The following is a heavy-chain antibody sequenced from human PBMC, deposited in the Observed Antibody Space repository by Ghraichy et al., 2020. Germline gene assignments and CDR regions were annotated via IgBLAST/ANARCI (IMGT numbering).Heavy chain of an antibody. V-gene: IGHV4-39*01. CDR2: IYYSGST. CDR1: GGSISSSSYY. J-gene: IGHJ5*02. D-gene: IGHD3-10*01. Sequence: SQTLSLTCTVSGGSISSSSYYWGWIRQPPGKGLEWIGSIYYSGSTYYNPSLKSRFTISVDTSKNQFSLKLSSVTAADTAVYYCARQRGLLWFGEGWFDPWGQGTLVTVSS. CDR3: ARQRGLLWFGEGWFDP.